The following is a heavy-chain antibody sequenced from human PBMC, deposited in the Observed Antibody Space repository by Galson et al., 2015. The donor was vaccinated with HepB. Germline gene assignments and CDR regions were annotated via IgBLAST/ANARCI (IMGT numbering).Heavy chain of an antibody. J-gene: IGHJ5*02. CDR3: AKGGDQRGSSPERGP. D-gene: IGHD6-13*01. CDR2: VSDTGDDT. Sequence: SLRLSCAASGFTFSIFARSWVRQAPGKGLEWVSGVSDTGDDTFYADSVKGRFTISRDNSKDTLHLQMNSLRGEDTAVYYCAKGGDQRGSSPERGPWGQGTLVTVSS. V-gene: IGHV3-23*01. CDR1: GFTFSIFA.